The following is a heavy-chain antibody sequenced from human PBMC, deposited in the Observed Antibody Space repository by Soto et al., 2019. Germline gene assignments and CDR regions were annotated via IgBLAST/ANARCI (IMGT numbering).Heavy chain of an antibody. V-gene: IGHV1-18*01. J-gene: IGHJ1*01. CDR2: ISTYNGNT. CDR3: ARDNGQWLVPD. Sequence: QVQLVQSGAEVKKPGASVKVSCKASGYIFTSHGISWVRQAPGQGLEWMGRISTYNGNTKYAQQLQGRVTMTTDTSASIAYMELRSLRSDDTAVYYWARDNGQWLVPDWGQGTLVTVAS. D-gene: IGHD6-19*01. CDR1: GYIFTSHG.